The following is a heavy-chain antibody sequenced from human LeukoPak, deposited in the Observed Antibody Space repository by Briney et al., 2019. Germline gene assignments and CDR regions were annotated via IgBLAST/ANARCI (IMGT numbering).Heavy chain of an antibody. J-gene: IGHJ4*02. CDR1: GFTFSSYS. D-gene: IGHD2-21*02. V-gene: IGHV3-21*01. Sequence: GGSLRLSCAASGFTFSSYSMNWVRQAPGKGVEWVSAISSSSSYIYYADSVKGRFTISRDNAKNSLYLQMNSLRAEDTAVYYCARVQRGDYFEVVLDYWGQGTLVTVSS. CDR2: ISSSSSYI. CDR3: ARVQRGDYFEVVLDY.